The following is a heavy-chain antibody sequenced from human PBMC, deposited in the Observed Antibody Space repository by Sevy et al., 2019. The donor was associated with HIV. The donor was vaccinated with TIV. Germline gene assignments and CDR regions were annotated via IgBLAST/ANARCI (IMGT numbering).Heavy chain of an antibody. Sequence: GGSLRLSCAASGFTFSSYWMSWVRQAPGKGLEWVANIKQDGSEKYYVDSVKGRFTISRDNAKNSLYLQMNSLRAEDTAVYYCARDWYSSSFPQFDYWGQGTLVTVSS. J-gene: IGHJ4*02. CDR1: GFTFSSYW. D-gene: IGHD6-13*01. CDR2: IKQDGSEK. V-gene: IGHV3-7*01. CDR3: ARDWYSSSFPQFDY.